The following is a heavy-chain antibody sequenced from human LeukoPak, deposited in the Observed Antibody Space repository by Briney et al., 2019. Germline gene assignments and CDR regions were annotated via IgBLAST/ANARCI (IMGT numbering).Heavy chain of an antibody. J-gene: IGHJ4*02. Sequence: SGGSLRLSCAASGFTFSDYYMSWIRQAPGKGLEWVSAISGSGGSTYYADSVKGRFTISRDNSKNTLYLQMNSLRAEDTAVYYCAKDPMVRASHYFDYWGQGTLVTVSS. CDR1: GFTFSDYY. D-gene: IGHD3-10*01. V-gene: IGHV3-23*01. CDR2: ISGSGGST. CDR3: AKDPMVRASHYFDY.